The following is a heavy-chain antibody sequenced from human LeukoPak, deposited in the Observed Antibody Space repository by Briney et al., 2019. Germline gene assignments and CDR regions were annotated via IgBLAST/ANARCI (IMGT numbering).Heavy chain of an antibody. CDR2: IRYDGSNK. Sequence: GGSLRLSCAASGFTFSSYGMHWVRQAPGKGLEWVAFIRYDGSNKYYADSVKGRFTISRDNSKNTLYLQMSSLRAEDTAVYYCAQGYDSSGYYSYSYYFDYWGQGTLVTVSS. CDR1: GFTFSSYG. CDR3: AQGYDSSGYYSYSYYFDY. V-gene: IGHV3-30*02. J-gene: IGHJ4*02. D-gene: IGHD3-22*01.